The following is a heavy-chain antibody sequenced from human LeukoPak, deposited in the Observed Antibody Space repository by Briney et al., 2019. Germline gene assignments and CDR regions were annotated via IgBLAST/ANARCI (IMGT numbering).Heavy chain of an antibody. D-gene: IGHD3-22*01. CDR1: GFTFSDYY. J-gene: IGHJ4*02. CDR2: ICDSGRTI. Sequence: GGSLRLACAASGFTFSDYYMSWIRQAPGKGLEWVSYICDSGRTIYYADSVKGRFTISRDNAKNSVYLQMNNLGAEDTAVYYCARDRLGDYDHSGYYDKWGQGTLVTVSS. V-gene: IGHV3-11*01. CDR3: ARDRLGDYDHSGYYDK.